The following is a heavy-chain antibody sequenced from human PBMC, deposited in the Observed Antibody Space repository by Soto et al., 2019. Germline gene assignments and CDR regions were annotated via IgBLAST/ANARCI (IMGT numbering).Heavy chain of an antibody. V-gene: IGHV3-11*01. Sequence: QVQLVESGGGLVKPGGSLRLSCAASAFSFSDHYMSWVRQAPGKGLEWVSCISSSGSTIYYADSVKGRFTISRDNAKNSLYLQMNSLRAEDTAVYYCAKEGEIVATIGAFEYWGQGALVTVSS. CDR2: ISSSGSTI. CDR1: AFSFSDHY. D-gene: IGHD5-12*01. CDR3: AKEGEIVATIGAFEY. J-gene: IGHJ4*02.